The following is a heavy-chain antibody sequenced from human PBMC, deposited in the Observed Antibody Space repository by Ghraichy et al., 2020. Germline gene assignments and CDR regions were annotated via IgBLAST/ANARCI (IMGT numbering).Heavy chain of an antibody. V-gene: IGHV4-4*07. Sequence: SETLSLTCTVSGGSISGYYWTWIRQSAGKGLEWIGRIYSSGSTSYNPSLRSRLTMSVEPSKSQFSLKLSSVTAADTAVYYYARELSGSYGQADYWGRGTQVTVSS. CDR1: GGSISGYY. D-gene: IGHD1-26*01. J-gene: IGHJ4*02. CDR3: ARELSGSYGQADY. CDR2: IYSSGST.